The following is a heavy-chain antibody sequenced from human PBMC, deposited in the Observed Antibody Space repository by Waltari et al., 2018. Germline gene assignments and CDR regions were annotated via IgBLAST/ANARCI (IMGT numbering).Heavy chain of an antibody. Sequence: DVQLMESGGGLVKPGGSLRLSCAASGFTFRSYNMNWVRQAPGKGLEWVSSISATGGYIHYADSVKGRFTISRDNAKNSLYLQMSSLRDEDTAVYYCARGGWGFYLDLWGQGALVTVSS. D-gene: IGHD7-27*01. CDR3: ARGGWGFYLDL. CDR1: GFTFRSYN. CDR2: ISATGGYI. V-gene: IGHV3-21*01. J-gene: IGHJ5*02.